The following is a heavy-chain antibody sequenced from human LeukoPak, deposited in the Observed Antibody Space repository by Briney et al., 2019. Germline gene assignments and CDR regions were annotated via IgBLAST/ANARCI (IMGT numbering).Heavy chain of an antibody. Sequence: SETLSLTCTVSGGSISSGGYCWSWIRQHPGKGLEWIGYIYYSGSTYYNPSLKSRVTISVDTSKNQFSLKLSSVTAADTAVYYCARGGGVLRYFDWPSYFDYWGQGTLVTVSS. CDR3: ARGGGVLRYFDWPSYFDY. V-gene: IGHV4-31*03. D-gene: IGHD3-9*01. J-gene: IGHJ4*02. CDR1: GGSISSGGYC. CDR2: IYYSGST.